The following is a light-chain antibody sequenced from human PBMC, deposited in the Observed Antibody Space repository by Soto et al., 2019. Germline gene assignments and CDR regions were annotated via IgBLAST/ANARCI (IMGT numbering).Light chain of an antibody. CDR1: SSNIGDNY. CDR2: DND. V-gene: IGLV1-51*01. J-gene: IGLJ7*01. Sequence: QSELTQPPSVSAAAGQKVTISCYGSSSNIGDNYVSWYQQVPGTAPKLLIYDNDQRSSGTPDRFSAYKSGTSATLGITGLQTGDEADYYCGTWDSSLSVAVFGGGTQLTVL. CDR3: GTWDSSLSVAV.